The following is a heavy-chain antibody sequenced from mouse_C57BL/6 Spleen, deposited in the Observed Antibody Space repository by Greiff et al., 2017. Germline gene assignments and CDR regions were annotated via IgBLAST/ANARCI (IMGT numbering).Heavy chain of an antibody. V-gene: IGHV1-52*01. J-gene: IGHJ3*01. CDR1: GYTFTSYW. CDR3: AREVYGSSRGFAY. Sequence: QVHVKQPGAELVRPGSSVKLSCKASGYTFTSYWMHWVKQRPIQGLEWIGNIDPSDSETHYNQKFKDKATLTVDKSSSTAYMQLSSLTSEGSAVYYCAREVYGSSRGFAYWGQGTLVTVSA. CDR2: IDPSDSET. D-gene: IGHD1-1*01.